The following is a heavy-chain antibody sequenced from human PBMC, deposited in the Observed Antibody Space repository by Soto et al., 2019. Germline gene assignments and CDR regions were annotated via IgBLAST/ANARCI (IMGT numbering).Heavy chain of an antibody. CDR1: GYTFTSYD. CDR2: MNPNSGNT. J-gene: IGHJ4*02. CDR3: ARRTRYCSSTSCYEYFDY. V-gene: IGHV1-8*01. Sequence: QVQLVQSGAEVKKPGASVKVSCKASGYTFTSYDINWVRQATGQGLEWMGWMNPNSGNTGYAQKFQGRVTMTRNTSISTAYMELSSLRSEDTAVYYCARRTRYCSSTSCYEYFDYRGQGTLVTVSS. D-gene: IGHD2-2*01.